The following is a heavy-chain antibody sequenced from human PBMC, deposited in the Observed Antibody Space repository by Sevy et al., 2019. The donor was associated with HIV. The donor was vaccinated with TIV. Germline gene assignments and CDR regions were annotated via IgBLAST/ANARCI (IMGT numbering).Heavy chain of an antibody. V-gene: IGHV3-30*04. D-gene: IGHD3-22*01. J-gene: IGHJ4*02. CDR1: GFTFSSYA. CDR2: ISYDGNNK. Sequence: GGSLRLSCTASGFTFSSYAMYWVRQAPGKGLEWVAVISYDGNNKDYADSVKGRFTISRDNSQNTLYLQMNSLRAEDTAVYYWASHYYDSTGYYYPLDYWGQGTLVTVSS. CDR3: ASHYYDSTGYYYPLDY.